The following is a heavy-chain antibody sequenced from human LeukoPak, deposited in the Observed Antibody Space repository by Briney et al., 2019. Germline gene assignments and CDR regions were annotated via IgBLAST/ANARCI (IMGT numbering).Heavy chain of an antibody. J-gene: IGHJ4*02. CDR2: IRYDGSNK. D-gene: IGHD6-19*01. Sequence: PGGSLRLSCAASGFTFSSYGMHWVRQAPGKGPEWVAFIRYDGSNKYYADSVKGRFTISRDNSKNTLYLQMNSLRAEDTAVYYCAKDLDWRVAVAGTTFDYWGQGTLVTVSS. V-gene: IGHV3-30*02. CDR3: AKDLDWRVAVAGTTFDY. CDR1: GFTFSSYG.